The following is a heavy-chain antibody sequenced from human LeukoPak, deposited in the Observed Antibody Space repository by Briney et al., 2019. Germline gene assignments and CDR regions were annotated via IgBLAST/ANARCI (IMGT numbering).Heavy chain of an antibody. Sequence: SETLSLTCTVSGGSISSSSYYWGWIRQPPGEGLEWIGSIYYSGSTYYNPSLKSRVTISVDTSKNQFSLKLSSVTAADTAVYYCARLGGYSYGYDYFDYWGQGTLVTVSS. D-gene: IGHD5-18*01. V-gene: IGHV4-39*01. CDR3: ARLGGYSYGYDYFDY. CDR1: GGSISSSSYY. J-gene: IGHJ4*02. CDR2: IYYSGST.